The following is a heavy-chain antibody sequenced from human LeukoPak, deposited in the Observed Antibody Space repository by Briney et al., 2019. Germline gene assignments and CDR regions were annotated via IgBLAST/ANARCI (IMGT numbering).Heavy chain of an antibody. Sequence: SETLSLTCTVSGGSISSGDYYWSWIRQPAGKGLEWIGRIYTSGSTNYNPSLKSRVTISVDTSKNQFSLKLSSVTAADTAVYYCARETRSSSSLGGVYFDYWGQGTLVTVSS. CDR3: ARETRSSSSLGGVYFDY. J-gene: IGHJ4*02. CDR1: GGSISSGDYY. V-gene: IGHV4-61*02. CDR2: IYTSGST. D-gene: IGHD6-13*01.